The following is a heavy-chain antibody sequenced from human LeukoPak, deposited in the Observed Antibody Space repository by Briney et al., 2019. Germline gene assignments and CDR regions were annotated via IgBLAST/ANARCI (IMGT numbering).Heavy chain of an antibody. CDR1: GFTFSSCA. V-gene: IGHV3-23*01. CDR2: ISGSGGST. Sequence: GGSLRLSCAASGFTFSSCAMSWVRQAPGKGLEWVSAISGSGGSTYYADSVKGRFTISRDNSKNTLYLQMNSLRAEDTAVYYCAKVNRRGTYYYDSSGYYFHYWGQGTLVTVSS. CDR3: AKVNRRGTYYYDSSGYYFHY. D-gene: IGHD3-22*01. J-gene: IGHJ4*02.